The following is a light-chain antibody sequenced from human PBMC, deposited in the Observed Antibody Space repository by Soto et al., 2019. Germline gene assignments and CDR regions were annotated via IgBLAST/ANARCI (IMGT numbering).Light chain of an antibody. V-gene: IGKV3-15*01. Sequence: EIVMTQSPATLSVSPGERATLSCRASQSIGTNLGWYQQRPCQPPRLLIYGASARATGIPARFSGSGSGTEFPLAISSLQSEDFAVYYCQQYNNWTPLYTFGQGTKLEIK. CDR1: QSIGTN. CDR3: QQYNNWTPLYT. CDR2: GAS. J-gene: IGKJ2*01.